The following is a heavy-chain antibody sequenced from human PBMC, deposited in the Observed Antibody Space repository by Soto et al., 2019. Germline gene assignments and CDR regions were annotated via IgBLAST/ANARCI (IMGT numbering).Heavy chain of an antibody. CDR1: GGSVSSGSYY. D-gene: IGHD6-13*01. CDR2: IYYSGST. J-gene: IGHJ5*02. CDR3: ARGSSSWSLYNWFDP. Sequence: QVQLQESGPGLVKPSETLSLTCTVSGGSVSSGSYYWSWIRQPPGKGLEWIGYIYYSGSTNYNPSLVSRVTISVDTSKNQFSLTLSSVTAADTAVYYCARGSSSWSLYNWFDPWGQGTLVTVSS. V-gene: IGHV4-61*01.